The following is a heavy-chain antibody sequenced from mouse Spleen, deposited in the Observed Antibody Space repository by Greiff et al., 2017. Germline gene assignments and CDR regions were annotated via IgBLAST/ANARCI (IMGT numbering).Heavy chain of an antibody. Sequence: VQLQQSGPELVKPGASVKISCKASGYSFTDYNMNWVKQSNGKSLEWIGVINPNYGTTSYNQKFKGKATLTVDQSSSTAYMQLNSLTSEDSAVYYCAREDLTSQLGRGFAYWGQGTLVTVSA. CDR3: AREDLTSQLGRGFAY. V-gene: IGHV1-39*01. J-gene: IGHJ3*01. CDR2: INPNYGTT. CDR1: GYSFTDYN. D-gene: IGHD4-1*01.